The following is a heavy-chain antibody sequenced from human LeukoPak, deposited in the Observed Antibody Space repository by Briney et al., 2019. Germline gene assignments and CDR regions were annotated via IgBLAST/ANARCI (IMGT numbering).Heavy chain of an antibody. CDR3: ARDRGGATPHFDY. Sequence: GASVKVSCRASGYTFTIYGVSWVRQAPGQGLEWMGWISPYNVNTNYAQKLQGRVTMTTDTSTSTAYMELRSLRSDDTAVYYCARDRGGATPHFDYWGQGTLVTVSS. V-gene: IGHV1-18*01. CDR2: ISPYNVNT. CDR1: GYTFTIYG. D-gene: IGHD1-26*01. J-gene: IGHJ4*02.